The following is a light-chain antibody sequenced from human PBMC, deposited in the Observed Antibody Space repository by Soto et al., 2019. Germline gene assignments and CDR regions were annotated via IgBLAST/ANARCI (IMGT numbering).Light chain of an antibody. CDR1: QSVISS. V-gene: IGKV3-15*01. J-gene: IGKJ4*01. CDR2: GAS. Sequence: EIVVTQSPALLSASPGERVTLSCRASQSVISSIAWYQQKLGQAPRLLIYGASTRATGIPARFSGSGSGTEFFLTISSLQSEDFAMYYCQHYNNWLGTFGGGTKVEIK. CDR3: QHYNNWLGT.